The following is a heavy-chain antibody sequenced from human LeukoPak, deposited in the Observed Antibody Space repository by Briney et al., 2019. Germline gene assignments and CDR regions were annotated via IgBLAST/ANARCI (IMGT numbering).Heavy chain of an antibody. J-gene: IGHJ1*01. D-gene: IGHD6-13*01. CDR3: ARARAAAGSNFQH. V-gene: IGHV4-59*01. Sequence: SETLSLTCTVSGGSISSYYWSWIRQPPGKGLEWIGYIYYSGSTNYNPSLKSRVTISVDTSKNQFSLKLSSVTAADTAVYYCARARAAAGSNFQHWARAPWSPSPQ. CDR1: GGSISSYY. CDR2: IYYSGST.